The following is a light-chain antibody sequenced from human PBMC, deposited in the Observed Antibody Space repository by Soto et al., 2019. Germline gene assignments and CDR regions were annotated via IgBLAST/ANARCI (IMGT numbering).Light chain of an antibody. CDR1: QSISSW. CDR2: KAS. V-gene: IGKV1-5*03. Sequence: DIQMTQSPSTLFASVGDRVTITCRASQSISSWLAWYQQKPGKAPKLLIYKASTLKSGVPSRFSGSGSGTEFTLTVRSLQPDDFATYYCQQYYSYSTFGQGTKVEIK. J-gene: IGKJ1*01. CDR3: QQYYSYST.